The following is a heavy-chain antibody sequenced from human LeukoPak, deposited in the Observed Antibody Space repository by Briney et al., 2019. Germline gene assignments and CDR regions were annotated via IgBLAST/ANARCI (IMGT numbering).Heavy chain of an antibody. CDR1: GFTFSSYA. D-gene: IGHD3-16*02. Sequence: PGGSLRLSCAASGFTFSSYAMRWVRPAPRKRLEWVSALSGSGGGTYYADSVKGRFTTSRDNSKNTLYLQMNSLRGEDTAVYYCAKEFMITFGGVIPCFDYWGQGTLVAVSS. CDR3: AKEFMITFGGVIPCFDY. V-gene: IGHV3-23*01. J-gene: IGHJ4*02. CDR2: LSGSGGGT.